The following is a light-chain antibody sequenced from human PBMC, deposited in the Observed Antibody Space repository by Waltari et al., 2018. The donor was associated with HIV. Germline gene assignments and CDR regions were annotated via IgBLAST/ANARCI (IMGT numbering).Light chain of an antibody. Sequence: QSVLTQPPSASGTPGQRVTISCSGRNPNIGNNPGERYQQLPGTAPKLLIYSNKQRPSGVPDRFSGSKSGTSGSLASSGLQSEDEAEYYCGAWDDSLHGPLFGGGTKLTVL. CDR1: NPNIGNNP. CDR3: GAWDDSLHGPL. CDR2: SNK. V-gene: IGLV1-44*01. J-gene: IGLJ2*01.